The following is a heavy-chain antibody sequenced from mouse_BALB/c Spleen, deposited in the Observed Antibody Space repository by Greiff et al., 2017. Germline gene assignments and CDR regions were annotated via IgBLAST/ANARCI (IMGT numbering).Heavy chain of an antibody. V-gene: IGHV5-4*02. D-gene: IGHD2-3*01. CDR1: GFTFSDYY. CDR3: ATYDGYAWFAY. CDR2: ISDGGSYT. J-gene: IGHJ3*01. Sequence: EVKVEESGGGLVKPGGSLKLSCAASGFTFSDYYMYWVRQTPEKRLEWVATISDGGSYTYYPDSVKGRFTISRDNAKNNLYLQMSSLKSEDTAMYYCATYDGYAWFAYWGQGTLVTVSA.